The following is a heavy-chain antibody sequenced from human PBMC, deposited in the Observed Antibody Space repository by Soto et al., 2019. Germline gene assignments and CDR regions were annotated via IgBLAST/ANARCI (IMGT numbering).Heavy chain of an antibody. V-gene: IGHV1-69*06. CDR3: ARPARLLYHINYYYYVMDV. CDR1: GGTFSSYA. J-gene: IGHJ6*02. Sequence: SVKVSCKASGGTFSSYAISWVRQAPGQGLEWMGGIIPIFGTANYAQKFQGRVTITADKSTSTAYMELSSLRSEDTAVYYCARPARLLYHINYYYYVMDVWGQGTKVTVSS. CDR2: IIPIFGTA. D-gene: IGHD2-8*01.